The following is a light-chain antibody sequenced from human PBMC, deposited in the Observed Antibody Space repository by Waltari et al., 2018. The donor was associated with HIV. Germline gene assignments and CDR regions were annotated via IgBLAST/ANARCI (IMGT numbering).Light chain of an antibody. V-gene: IGKV1-5*01. CDR2: GAS. J-gene: IGKJ1*01. Sequence: DSQMTQSPSPLSASVGDRVTINCRASLGIDDWLAWYQQTPGKAPKLLIYGASTRATGIPARFSGSGSGTEFTLTISSLQSEDFAVYYCQQYNNWPPGGTFGQGTKVEIK. CDR1: LGIDDW. CDR3: QQYNNWPPGGT.